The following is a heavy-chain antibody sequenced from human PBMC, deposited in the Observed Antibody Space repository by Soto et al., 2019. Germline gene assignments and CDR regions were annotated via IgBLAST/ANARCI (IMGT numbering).Heavy chain of an antibody. J-gene: IGHJ6*02. Sequence: QVQLVQSGAEVKKPGSSVKVSCTASGGTFGSYAISWVRQAPGQGPEWMGGIIPITGTANYAQKFQGRVTITADESTSTASMQLSSLRSEDTAVYYCARSHGSSTSLEIYYYYYYGMDVWGQGTTVTVSS. CDR2: IIPITGTA. D-gene: IGHD2-2*01. CDR1: GGTFGSYA. V-gene: IGHV1-69*01. CDR3: ARSHGSSTSLEIYYYYYYGMDV.